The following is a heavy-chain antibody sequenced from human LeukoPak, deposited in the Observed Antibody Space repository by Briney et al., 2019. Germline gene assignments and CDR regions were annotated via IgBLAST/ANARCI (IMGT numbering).Heavy chain of an antibody. V-gene: IGHV3-30-3*01. CDR1: GFTFSSYA. CDR3: ARESGYYFDY. D-gene: IGHD7-27*01. CDR2: MSYDGSIQ. J-gene: IGHJ4*02. Sequence: GGSLRLSCAASGFTFSSYAMHWVRQAPGKGLEWVAVMSYDGSIQYYADSVKGRFSISRDNSKNTLYLEMNSLRGEDTAVYSCARESGYYFDYWGQGTLVIVSS.